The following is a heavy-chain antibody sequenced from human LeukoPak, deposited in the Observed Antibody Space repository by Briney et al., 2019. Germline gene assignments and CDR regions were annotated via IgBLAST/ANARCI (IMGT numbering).Heavy chain of an antibody. CDR3: ARDQAGDPIQ. D-gene: IGHD7-27*01. J-gene: IGHJ4*02. V-gene: IGHV1-46*01. Sequence: ASVKASCKASGYTFTSYYMHWVRQAPGQGLEWMGIINPSGGSTSYAQKFQGRVTMTRDTSISTAYMELSRLRSDDTAVYYCARDQAGDPIQWGQGTLVTVSS. CDR1: GYTFTSYY. CDR2: INPSGGST.